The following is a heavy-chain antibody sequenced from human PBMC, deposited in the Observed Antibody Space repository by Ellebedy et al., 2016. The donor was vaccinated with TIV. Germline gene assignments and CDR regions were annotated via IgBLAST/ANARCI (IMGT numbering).Heavy chain of an antibody. CDR2: ISYDGSTK. J-gene: IGHJ4*02. Sequence: GESLKISCVAPGFTLSSYSMHWVRQAPGKGLEWMAVISYDGSTKYYADSVKGRLTLSRDNAKKTLDLQMDGLRVEDTAVYYCARAEEWLVHPFDYWGQGILVTVSS. CDR1: GFTLSSYS. V-gene: IGHV3-30*04. D-gene: IGHD6-19*01. CDR3: ARAEEWLVHPFDY.